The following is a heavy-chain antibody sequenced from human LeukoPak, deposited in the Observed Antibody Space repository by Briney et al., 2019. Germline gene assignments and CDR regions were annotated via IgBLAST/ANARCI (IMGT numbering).Heavy chain of an antibody. CDR1: GFTFSSYS. CDR3: ARDLMVRGVIVYYFDY. D-gene: IGHD3-10*01. CDR2: ISSSSSYI. Sequence: GGSLRLSCAASGFTFSSYSMNWVRQAPGKGLEWVSSISSSSSYIYYADSVKGRFTISRDNAKNSLYLQMNSLRAEDTAVYYCARDLMVRGVIVYYFDYWGQGTLVTVSS. V-gene: IGHV3-21*01. J-gene: IGHJ4*02.